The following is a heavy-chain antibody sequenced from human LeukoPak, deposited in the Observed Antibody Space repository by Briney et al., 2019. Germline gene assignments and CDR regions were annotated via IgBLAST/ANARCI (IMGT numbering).Heavy chain of an antibody. D-gene: IGHD5-24*01. J-gene: IGHJ6*03. V-gene: IGHV1-8*01. Sequence: GASVKVSCKASGYTFTSYDINWVRQATGQGLEWMGWMNPNSGNTGYAQKFQGRVTMTRDTSISTAYMELSRLRSDDTAVYYCARGEDGYNPRVYYYYYMGVWGKGTTVTVSS. CDR1: GYTFTSYD. CDR3: ARGEDGYNPRVYYYYYMGV. CDR2: MNPNSGNT.